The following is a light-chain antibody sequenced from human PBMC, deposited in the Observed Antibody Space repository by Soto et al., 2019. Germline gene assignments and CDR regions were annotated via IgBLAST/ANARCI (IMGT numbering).Light chain of an antibody. CDR3: QQYGSSPIT. V-gene: IGKV3D-20*01. Sequence: EIILTQATATLSLSPGERVTLYWGASQSVSSSYVAWYQHRPGLAPRLIIHDASSRETGIPERFSGTKSGTDFTLTIRRLEPEDAAVYYCQQYGSSPITFGQGTRLEI. CDR2: DAS. CDR1: QSVSSSY. J-gene: IGKJ5*01.